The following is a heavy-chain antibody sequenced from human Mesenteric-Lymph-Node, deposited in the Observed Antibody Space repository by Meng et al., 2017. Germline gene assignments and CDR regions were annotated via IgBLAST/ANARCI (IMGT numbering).Heavy chain of an antibody. J-gene: IGHJ3*02. CDR2: ISRSSDYI. V-gene: IGHV3-21*01. D-gene: IGHD1-26*01. CDR1: VFSFSSYS. Sequence: VQVVGSGGGLVQPGGSLRLSCGGSVFSFSSYSINWVPQAPGKGLEWVSSISRSSDYIYYADSMKGRFTISRDNAKNSVSLQMNSLRAEDTAVYYCAREVGHFDIWGQGTMVTVSS. CDR3: AREVGHFDI.